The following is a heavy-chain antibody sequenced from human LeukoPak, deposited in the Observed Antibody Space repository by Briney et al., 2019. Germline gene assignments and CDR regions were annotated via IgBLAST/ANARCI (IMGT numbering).Heavy chain of an antibody. V-gene: IGHV4-39*01. Sequence: SESLSLTFTVSGCSISISSYYWGWIRQPPGKWLEWIGSLYYSGRTYYNPSLTSRVTISVDTSKNQFSLKLSSVTAADTAVYYCARQRIKPFDYWGQGTLVPVSS. CDR3: ARQRIKPFDY. J-gene: IGHJ4*02. CDR2: LYYSGRT. D-gene: IGHD1-14*01. CDR1: GCSISISSYY.